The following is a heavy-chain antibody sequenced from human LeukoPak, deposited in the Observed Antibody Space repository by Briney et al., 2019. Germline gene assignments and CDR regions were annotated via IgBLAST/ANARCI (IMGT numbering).Heavy chain of an antibody. CDR2: IYYSGST. Sequence: SETLSLTCTVSGGSIRSYYWSWVRQPPGKGLEWVGYIYYSGSTNYNPSLKSRVTISVDTSKNQFSLKLSSVTAADTAVYYCFITISRDTAYYYYYMDVWGKGTTVTVSS. D-gene: IGHD3-3*01. J-gene: IGHJ6*03. V-gene: IGHV4-59*12. CDR3: FITISRDTAYYYYYMDV. CDR1: GGSIRSYY.